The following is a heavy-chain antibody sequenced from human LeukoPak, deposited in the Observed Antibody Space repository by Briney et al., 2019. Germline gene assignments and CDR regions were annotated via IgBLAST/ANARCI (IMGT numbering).Heavy chain of an antibody. V-gene: IGHV1-8*01. D-gene: IGHD3-10*01. Sequence: ASVKVSCKASGYTFNSYDINWVRQATGQGLEWGGWMNPSTGNTGYGERFHGSVTMTRDNSISTAYMELNSLTSEDTTVSYCARGGAGTYYKRDGWFDHWGQGTVVTVSS. CDR2: MNPSTGNT. J-gene: IGHJ5*02. CDR1: GYTFNSYD. CDR3: ARGGAGTYYKRDGWFDH.